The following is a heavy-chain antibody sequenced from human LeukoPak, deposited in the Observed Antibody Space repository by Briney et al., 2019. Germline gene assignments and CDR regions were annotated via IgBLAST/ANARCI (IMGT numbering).Heavy chain of an antibody. V-gene: IGHV4-34*01. J-gene: IGHJ6*02. CDR1: GFTVSSNY. CDR3: ARTRKAARPPVVHYYYGMDV. Sequence: GSLRLSCAASGFTVSSNYMSWVRQPPGKGLEWIGEINHSGSTNYNPSLKSRVTISVDTSKNQFSLKLSSVTAADTAVYYCARTRKAARPPVVHYYYGMDVWGQGTTVTVSS. CDR2: INHSGST. D-gene: IGHD6-6*01.